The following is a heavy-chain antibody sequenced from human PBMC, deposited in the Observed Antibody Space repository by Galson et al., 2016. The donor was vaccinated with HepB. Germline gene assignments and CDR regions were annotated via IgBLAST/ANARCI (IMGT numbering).Heavy chain of an antibody. D-gene: IGHD1-26*01. Sequence: TLSLTCTVSGGSFSSSGYYWSWIRQHPGKGLEWIGNIYYSGSTYYNPSLKSRVTISVDTSKNQSSLKLNSVIAADTAVYYCASEVWDAWHFDLWGRGTLVTVSS. V-gene: IGHV4-31*03. CDR1: GGSFSSSGYY. CDR2: IYYSGST. J-gene: IGHJ2*01. CDR3: ASEVWDAWHFDL.